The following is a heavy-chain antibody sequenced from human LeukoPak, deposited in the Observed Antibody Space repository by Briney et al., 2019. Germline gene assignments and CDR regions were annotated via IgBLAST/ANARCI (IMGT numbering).Heavy chain of an antibody. CDR2: IYSGGST. Sequence: GGFLRLSCAASGFTVSSNYMSWVRQAPGKGLEWVSVIYSGGSTYYADSVKGRFTISRDNSKNTLYLQMNSLRAEDTAVYYCARVLTSTRDYWGQGTLVTVSS. V-gene: IGHV3-66*01. CDR3: ARVLTSTRDY. D-gene: IGHD2-2*01. CDR1: GFTVSSNY. J-gene: IGHJ4*02.